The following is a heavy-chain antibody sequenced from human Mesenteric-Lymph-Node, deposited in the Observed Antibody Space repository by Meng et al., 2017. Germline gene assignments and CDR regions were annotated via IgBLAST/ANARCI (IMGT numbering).Heavy chain of an antibody. Sequence: GGSLRLSCAASGFTFSSYWMSWVRQAPGKGLEWVSYISTSGSTIYYTDSVKGRFTISRDNAKNSLYLQMNSLRAEDTAVYYCARIGCSGGSCYAYFDYWGQGTLVTVSS. J-gene: IGHJ4*02. V-gene: IGHV3-48*04. D-gene: IGHD2-15*01. CDR3: ARIGCSGGSCYAYFDY. CDR2: ISTSGSTI. CDR1: GFTFSSYW.